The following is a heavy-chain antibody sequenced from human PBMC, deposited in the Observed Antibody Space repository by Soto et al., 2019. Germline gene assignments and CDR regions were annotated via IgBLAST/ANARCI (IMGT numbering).Heavy chain of an antibody. Sequence: GASVKVSCKASGGTFSNYTISWVRQAPGQGLEWMGRIIPILGIANYAQKFQGRVTITADKSTSTAYMELSSLRSEDTAVYYCASDPGVRGAFDIWGQGTMVTVSS. CDR3: ASDPGVRGAFDI. CDR1: GGTFSNYT. J-gene: IGHJ3*02. V-gene: IGHV1-69*02. D-gene: IGHD3-10*01. CDR2: IIPILGIA.